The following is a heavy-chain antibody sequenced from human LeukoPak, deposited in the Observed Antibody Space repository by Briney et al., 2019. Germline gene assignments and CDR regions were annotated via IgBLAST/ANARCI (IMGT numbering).Heavy chain of an antibody. Sequence: ASVKVSSKVSGYTLTELSMHWVRLPPGKGLEWMGGFDPEDGETIYAQKFQGRVTMTENTSTDTAYMELSSLRSEDTAVYYCATDSSLYSSSWTDLDYWGQGTLVTVSS. CDR1: GYTLTELS. D-gene: IGHD6-13*01. CDR3: ATDSSLYSSSWTDLDY. V-gene: IGHV1-24*01. J-gene: IGHJ4*02. CDR2: FDPEDGET.